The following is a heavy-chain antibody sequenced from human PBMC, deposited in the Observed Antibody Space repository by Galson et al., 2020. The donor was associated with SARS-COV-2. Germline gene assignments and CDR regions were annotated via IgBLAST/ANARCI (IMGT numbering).Heavy chain of an antibody. CDR3: ARSREDVTKIVVGSTAYYHYVYF. V-gene: IGHV4-34*01. CDR2: INHSGST. J-gene: IGHJ6*03. Sequence: SESLSLTCAAYGCSFSDYYWRWIRQSPGKGLEWIGEINHSGSTKSNAYLKSRVTIAVDTYKNQFSLKLTSMTAADTAVYYCARSREDVTKIVVGSTAYYHYVYFGSKGTTVAIPS. CDR1: GCSFSDYY. D-gene: IGHD3-22*01.